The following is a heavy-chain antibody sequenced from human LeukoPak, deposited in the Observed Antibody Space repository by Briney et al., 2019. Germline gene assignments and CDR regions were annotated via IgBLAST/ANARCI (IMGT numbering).Heavy chain of an antibody. V-gene: IGHV1-18*01. CDR3: ARLTRSDDDFWSARAPYNHFYFMDA. Sequence: ASVKVSCKTSGYTFTTYGITWVRQAPGQGPEWMGWISGNNGNTKYAQKVEDRVSMTIETSTTTAFMELRGLRFDDTAVYYCARLTRSDDDFWSARAPYNHFYFMDAWGTGTTVTVSS. CDR2: ISGNNGNT. J-gene: IGHJ6*03. CDR1: GYTFTTYG. D-gene: IGHD3-3*01.